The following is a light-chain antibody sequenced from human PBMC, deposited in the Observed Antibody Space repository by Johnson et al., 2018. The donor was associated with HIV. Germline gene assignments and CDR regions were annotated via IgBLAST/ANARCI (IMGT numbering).Light chain of an antibody. CDR2: ENN. CDR1: NSNIGNNY. Sequence: QSVLTQSPSVSAAPGQKVTISCSGSNSNIGNNYVSWYQQLPGTAPKLLIYENNRRPSGTTDRFSGSKSGTSATLDITGLQTGDEADYYCGTWDSSLGAWVFGTGTKVTVL. CDR3: GTWDSSLGAWV. V-gene: IGLV1-51*02. J-gene: IGLJ1*01.